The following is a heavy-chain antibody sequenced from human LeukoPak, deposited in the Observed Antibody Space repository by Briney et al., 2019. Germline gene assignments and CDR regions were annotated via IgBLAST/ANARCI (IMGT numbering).Heavy chain of an antibody. V-gene: IGHV4-39*07. CDR3: ARVYSSGWYRDY. CDR1: GDSISSSSYY. J-gene: IGHJ4*02. D-gene: IGHD6-19*01. Sequence: SETLSLTCTVSGDSISSSSYYWGWIRQPPGKGLEWIGSIYYSGSTYYNPSLKSRVTISVDTSKNQFSLKLSSVTAADTAVYYCARVYSSGWYRDYWGQGTLVTVSS. CDR2: IYYSGST.